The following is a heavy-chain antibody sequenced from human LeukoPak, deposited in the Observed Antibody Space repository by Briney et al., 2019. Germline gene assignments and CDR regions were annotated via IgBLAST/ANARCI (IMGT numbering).Heavy chain of an antibody. V-gene: IGHV3-23*01. J-gene: IGHJ4*02. CDR3: AKRGYCSATSCHTPFDC. CDR1: GFTFSNYA. CDR2: ISGSGSDA. D-gene: IGHD2-2*02. Sequence: PGGSLRLSCAASGFTFSNYAMSWVRRAPGKGLEWVSGISGSGSDAFYTDSVKGRFTISRDNSKNTLYLQMNSLRAEDTAVYYCAKRGYCSATSCHTPFDCWGQGTLVTVSS.